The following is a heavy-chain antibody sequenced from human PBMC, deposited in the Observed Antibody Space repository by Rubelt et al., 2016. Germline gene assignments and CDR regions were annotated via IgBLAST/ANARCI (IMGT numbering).Heavy chain of an antibody. CDR3: ARQSGGAFDY. V-gene: IGHV4-39*01. Sequence: QLQLQESGPGLVKPSETLSLTCTVSSGFISSSSYYWGWIRQPPGKGLEWIGSIYYSGSTYYNPSLKSRVTLSVDTSKNQLSLKLSSVTAADTAVDYCARQSGGAFDYWGQGTLVTVSS. CDR1: SGFISSSSYY. CDR2: IYYSGST. J-gene: IGHJ4*02. D-gene: IGHD3-16*01.